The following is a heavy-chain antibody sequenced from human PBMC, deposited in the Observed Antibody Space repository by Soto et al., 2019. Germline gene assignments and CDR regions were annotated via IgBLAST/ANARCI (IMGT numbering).Heavy chain of an antibody. D-gene: IGHD6-13*01. CDR3: ARAGGDRIAAAGVLFDY. Sequence: QVQLGECGGRLEASGVSVRLLCAASGYPYCLQYMRCLRRAPGEGVEWVLYISSSGSTIYYADSVKGRFTISRDNAKNSLYLQMNSLRAEDTAVYYCARAGGDRIAAAGVLFDYWGQGTLVTVSS. V-gene: IGHV3-11*01. CDR1: GYPYCLQY. CDR2: ISSSGSTI. J-gene: IGHJ4*02.